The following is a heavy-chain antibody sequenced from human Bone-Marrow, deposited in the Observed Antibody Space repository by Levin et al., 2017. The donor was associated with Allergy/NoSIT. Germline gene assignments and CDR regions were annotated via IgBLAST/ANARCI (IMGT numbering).Heavy chain of an antibody. Sequence: SVKVSCKASGDIFSNYGINWVRQAPGQGLEWMGGIIPPSGTTNYAQKFQGRVTITADKSTSTAFMELSALRSEDTAVYYCARGSCTSTSCSPYYFYYYMDVWGSGTTVTVSS. V-gene: IGHV1-69*06. CDR1: GDIFSNYG. J-gene: IGHJ6*03. CDR3: ARGSCTSTSCSPYYFYYYMDV. CDR2: IIPPSGTT. D-gene: IGHD2-2*01.